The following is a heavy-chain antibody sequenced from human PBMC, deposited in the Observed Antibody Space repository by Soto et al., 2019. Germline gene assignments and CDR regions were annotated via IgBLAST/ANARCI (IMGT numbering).Heavy chain of an antibody. CDR3: ARPTYYYDSSGPPAY. CDR1: GFTFSTYS. D-gene: IGHD3-22*01. J-gene: IGHJ4*02. V-gene: IGHV3-48*01. CDR2: ISSSSSTI. Sequence: PGGSLRLSCAASGFTFSTYSMNWVRQAPGKGLEWVSYISSSSSTIFYTDSVKGRFTVSRDNAKNSLYLQMNSLRAEDTAVYHCARPTYYYDSSGPPAYWGQGTLVTVSS.